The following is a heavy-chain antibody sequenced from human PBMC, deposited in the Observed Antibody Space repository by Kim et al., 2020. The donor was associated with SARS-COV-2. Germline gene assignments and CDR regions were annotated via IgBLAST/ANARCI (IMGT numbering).Heavy chain of an antibody. J-gene: IGHJ4*02. V-gene: IGHV4-34*01. CDR2: IDDSGSS. CDR1: GGSFSGYQ. CDR3: ARGVPGY. Sequence: SETLSLTCAVYGGSFSGYQWSGIRQSPERGLEWIGQIDDSGSSQYNPSLKSRVTISVDTSKNQFSLKLTSVTAADTAVYYCARGVPGYWGQGTLVTVSS.